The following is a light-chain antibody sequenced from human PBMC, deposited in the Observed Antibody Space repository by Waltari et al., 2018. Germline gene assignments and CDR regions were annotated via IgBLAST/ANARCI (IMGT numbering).Light chain of an antibody. CDR3: GSYTSSTTLA. CDR2: DVS. J-gene: IGLJ1*01. Sequence: QSALTQPASVSGSPGQSITTSCTGTSSHVGGYDYVSWYQQHPGKSPKLILYDVSNRPLGVSYRFSGSKSGNTASLTISGLQADDEAEYYRGSYTSSTTLAFGTGTKVTVL. CDR1: SSHVGGYDY. V-gene: IGLV2-14*03.